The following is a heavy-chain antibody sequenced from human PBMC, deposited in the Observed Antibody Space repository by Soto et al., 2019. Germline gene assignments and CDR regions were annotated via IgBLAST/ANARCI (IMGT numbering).Heavy chain of an antibody. V-gene: IGHV3-21*01. J-gene: IGHJ4*02. CDR3: ATISGKTRWDDY. CDR2: IDSSSSYI. CDR1: GFTFSSCS. Sequence: EVQLVESGGGLVKPGGSLRLSCAASGFTFSSCSMNWVRQAPGKGLEWVSSIDSSSSYIHYADSVKGRFTISRDNAKNSLYLQMNSLRAEDTAVYYCATISGKTRWDDYWGQGTLVTVSS. D-gene: IGHD1-20*01.